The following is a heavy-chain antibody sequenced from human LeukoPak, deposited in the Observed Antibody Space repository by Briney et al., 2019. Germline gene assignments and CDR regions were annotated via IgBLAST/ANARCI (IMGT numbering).Heavy chain of an antibody. CDR1: GFTFSSYG. CDR3: AKDWKGYCSGGSCYSFDY. J-gene: IGHJ4*02. CDR2: IHHDGSNK. V-gene: IGHV3-30*02. D-gene: IGHD2-15*01. Sequence: GGSLRLSCAASGFTFSSYGMHWVRQAPGKGLDWVAFIHHDGSNKYHADSVRGRFTISRDNSKNTLYLQMNSLRAEDTAVYYCAKDWKGYCSGGSCYSFDYWGQGTLVTVSS.